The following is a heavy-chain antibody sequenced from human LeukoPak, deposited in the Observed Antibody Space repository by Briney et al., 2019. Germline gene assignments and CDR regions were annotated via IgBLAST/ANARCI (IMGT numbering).Heavy chain of an antibody. D-gene: IGHD3-22*01. CDR3: ARVGENYYDSSPDAFDI. Sequence: SETLSLTCTVSGDSISSYYWSWIRQPPGKGLEWIGYIYYSGSTNYNPSLKSRVTISVDTSKNQFSLKLSSVTAADTAVYYCARVGENYYDSSPDAFDISGQGTMVTVSS. V-gene: IGHV4-59*01. CDR1: GDSISSYY. J-gene: IGHJ3*02. CDR2: IYYSGST.